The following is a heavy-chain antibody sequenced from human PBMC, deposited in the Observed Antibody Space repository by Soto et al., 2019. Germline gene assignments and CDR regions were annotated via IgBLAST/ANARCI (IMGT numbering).Heavy chain of an antibody. CDR3: ARELSSGWSSSNYYYYMDV. V-gene: IGHV1-3*01. Sequence: ASVKVSCKASGYTFTSYAMHWVRQAPGQRLDWMGWINAGNGNTKYSQKFQGRVTITRDTSASTAYMELSSLRSEDTAVYYCARELSSGWSSSNYYYYMDVWGKGTTVTVSS. CDR1: GYTFTSYA. J-gene: IGHJ6*03. D-gene: IGHD6-19*01. CDR2: INAGNGNT.